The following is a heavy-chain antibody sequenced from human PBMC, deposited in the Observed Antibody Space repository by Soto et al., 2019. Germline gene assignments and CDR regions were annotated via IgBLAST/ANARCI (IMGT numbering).Heavy chain of an antibody. CDR1: GFTFSSYA. J-gene: IGHJ6*02. Sequence: QVQLVESGGGVVQPGRSLRLSCAASGFTFSSYAMHWVRQAPGKGLEWVAVISYDGSNKYYADSVKGRFTISRDNPKNTLYLQMNSLRAEDTAVYYCARENYYYYGMDVWGQGTTVTVSS. CDR3: ARENYYYYGMDV. V-gene: IGHV3-30-3*01. CDR2: ISYDGSNK.